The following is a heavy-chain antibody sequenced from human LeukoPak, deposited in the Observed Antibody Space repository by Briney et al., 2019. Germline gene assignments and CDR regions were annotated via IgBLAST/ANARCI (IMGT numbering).Heavy chain of an antibody. CDR1: GYTFTSYD. CDR2: MNPTSGNT. D-gene: IGHD5-18*01. J-gene: IGHJ4*02. CDR3: ARASSGYSYGLDY. V-gene: IGHV1-8*01. Sequence: ASVKVSCKACGYTFTSYDINWLRQATARGLACMGWMNPTSGNTGYTQKVQGRVTMPRNTSIITAYMELSSLRAEDTAVYYCARASSGYSYGLDYWGQGTLVTVSS.